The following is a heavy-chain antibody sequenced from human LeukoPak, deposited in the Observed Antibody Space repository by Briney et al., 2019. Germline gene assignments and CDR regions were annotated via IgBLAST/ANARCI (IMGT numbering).Heavy chain of an antibody. CDR1: GGSFSGYY. Sequence: SETLSLTCAVYGGSFSGYYWSWIRQPPGKGLEWIGEINHSGSTNYNPSLKSRVTISVDTSKNQFSLKLSSVTAADTAVYYCARGRRGYDWRYFGYWGQGTLVTVSS. CDR2: INHSGST. V-gene: IGHV4-34*01. CDR3: ARGRRGYDWRYFGY. J-gene: IGHJ4*02. D-gene: IGHD5-12*01.